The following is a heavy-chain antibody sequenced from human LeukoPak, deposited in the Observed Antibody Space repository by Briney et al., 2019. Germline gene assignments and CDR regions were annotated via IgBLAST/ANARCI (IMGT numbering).Heavy chain of an antibody. Sequence: ASVKVSCTTSGGTFSSYAISWVRQAPGQRLEWMGWINAGNGNTKYSQKFQGRVTITRDTSASTAYMELSSLRSEDTAVYYCARLRGLYDSSGYYFDYWGQGTLVTVSS. CDR1: GGTFSSYA. D-gene: IGHD3-22*01. V-gene: IGHV1-3*01. CDR3: ARLRGLYDSSGYYFDY. CDR2: INAGNGNT. J-gene: IGHJ4*02.